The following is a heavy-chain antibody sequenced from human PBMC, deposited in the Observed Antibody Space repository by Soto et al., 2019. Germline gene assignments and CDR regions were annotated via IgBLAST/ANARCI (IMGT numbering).Heavy chain of an antibody. Sequence: EVQLVESGGGLVQPGRSLPLSCVGAGFTFDENGMHWVRQAPGKGLELVSGISWNGDTIAYADSVKGRFTIPRDNAKSSLYLKRNSLRGEDTVLYYSAESRSGSNYNPLGYWGQGTLVTVSS. CDR1: GFTFDENG. CDR2: ISWNGDTI. CDR3: AESRSGSNYNPLGY. D-gene: IGHD3-10*01. V-gene: IGHV3-9*01. J-gene: IGHJ4*02.